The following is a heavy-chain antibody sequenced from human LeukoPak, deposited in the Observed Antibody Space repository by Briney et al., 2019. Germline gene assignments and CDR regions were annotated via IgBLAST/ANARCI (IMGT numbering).Heavy chain of an antibody. V-gene: IGHV3-49*03. CDR3: TRDSPTTVTTLPFGYYYYGMDV. CDR2: IRSKAYGGTT. J-gene: IGHJ6*02. Sequence: GGSLRLSCTASGFTLGDYAMSWFRQAPGKGLEWVGFIRSKAYGGTTEYAASVKGRFTISRDDSKSIAYLQMNSLKTEDTAVYYCTRDSPTTVTTLPFGYYYYGMDVWGQGTTVTVSS. D-gene: IGHD4-17*01. CDR1: GFTLGDYA.